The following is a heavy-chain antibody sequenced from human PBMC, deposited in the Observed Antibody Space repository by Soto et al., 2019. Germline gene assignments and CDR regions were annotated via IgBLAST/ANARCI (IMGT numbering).Heavy chain of an antibody. CDR3: ARHQGVNAFDI. D-gene: IGHD3-10*01. Sequence: SETLSLTCTVSGGSFSSSSYYWGWIRQPPGKGLEWIGSIYYSGSTYYNPSLKSRVTISVDTSKNQFSLKLSSVTAADTAVYYCARHQGVNAFDIWGQGTMVTVSS. CDR2: IYYSGST. CDR1: GGSFSSSSYY. J-gene: IGHJ3*02. V-gene: IGHV4-39*01.